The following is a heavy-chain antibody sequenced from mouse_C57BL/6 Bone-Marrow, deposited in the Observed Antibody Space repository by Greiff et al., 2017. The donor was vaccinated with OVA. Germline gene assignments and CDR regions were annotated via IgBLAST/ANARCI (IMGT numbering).Heavy chain of an antibody. CDR3: ARPTVGQGMDY. V-gene: IGHV3-1*01. D-gene: IGHD1-1*01. J-gene: IGHJ4*01. CDR2: ISYSGST. CDR1: GYSITSGYD. Sequence: EVHLVESGPGMVKPSQSLSLTCTVTGYSITSGYDWHWIRHFPGNKLEWMGYISYSGSTNYNPSLKSRISITHDTSKNHFFLKLNSVTTEDTATYYCARPTVGQGMDYWGQGTSVTVSS.